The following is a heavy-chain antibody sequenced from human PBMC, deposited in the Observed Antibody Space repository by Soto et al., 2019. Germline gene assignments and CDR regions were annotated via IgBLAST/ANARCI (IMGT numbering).Heavy chain of an antibody. CDR1: GFIFSKYG. D-gene: IGHD3-10*01. V-gene: IGHV3-30*18. CDR2: ISYDGSNK. J-gene: IGHJ6*02. Sequence: QVQLVEAGGGVVQPGTSLRLSCAASGFIFSKYGMHWVRQAPGKGLEWVAVISYDGSNKYYAESVKGRFIISRDKSENTMYLQMNSLRAEDTALYYCAKDLWSGKPYYYYAMDVWGQGTTVTVPS. CDR3: AKDLWSGKPYYYYAMDV.